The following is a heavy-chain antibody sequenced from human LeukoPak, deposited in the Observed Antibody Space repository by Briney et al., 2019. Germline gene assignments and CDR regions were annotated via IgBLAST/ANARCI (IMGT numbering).Heavy chain of an antibody. CDR3: ARDIIIASSGGGDWFDP. CDR1: DGSFSGYY. CDR2: INHSGSA. V-gene: IGHV4-34*01. J-gene: IGHJ5*02. D-gene: IGHD3-16*01. Sequence: SETLSLTCAVYDGSFSGYYCSWIRQPPGKGLEWIGEINHSGSANYNPSLKSRVTILLDTSKNQFSLNLSSVTAADTAVYYCARDIIIASSGGGDWFDPWGQGTLVTVSS.